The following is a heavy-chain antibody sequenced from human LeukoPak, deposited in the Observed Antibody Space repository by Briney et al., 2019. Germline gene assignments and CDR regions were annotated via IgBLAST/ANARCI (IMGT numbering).Heavy chain of an antibody. CDR3: ANTVTTSNYFDY. CDR1: GVTFSGYG. V-gene: IGHV3-30*18. D-gene: IGHD4-17*01. J-gene: IGHJ4*02. CDR2: ISSDGNDK. Sequence: GGSLRLSCAASGVTFSGYGMHWVRQAPGKGLEWVALISSDGNDKLYGDSVKGRFTISRDNSKNTLYLQMNSLRAEDTAVYYCANTVTTSNYFDYWGQGTLVTVSS.